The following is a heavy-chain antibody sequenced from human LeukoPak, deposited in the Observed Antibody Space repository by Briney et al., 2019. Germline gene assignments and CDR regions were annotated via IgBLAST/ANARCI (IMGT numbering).Heavy chain of an antibody. J-gene: IGHJ1*01. Sequence: ASVKVSCKASGYTFTSYGISWVRQAPGQGLEWMGWISAYNGNTNYAQKLQGRVTMTTDTSTSTAYMELRSLRSDDTAVYYCARGDSSGYYYDEYFQHWGQGTLVTVSS. D-gene: IGHD3-22*01. CDR1: GYTFTSYG. V-gene: IGHV1-18*01. CDR2: ISAYNGNT. CDR3: ARGDSSGYYYDEYFQH.